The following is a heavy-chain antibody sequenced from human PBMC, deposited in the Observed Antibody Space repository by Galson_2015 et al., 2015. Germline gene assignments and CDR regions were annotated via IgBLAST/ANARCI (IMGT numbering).Heavy chain of an antibody. D-gene: IGHD2/OR15-2a*01. V-gene: IGHV3-53*01. CDR2: IYSDGRT. CDR1: GFSVNSNY. CDR3: AREGNRMYYYDY. Sequence: SLRLSCAASGFSVNSNYMTWVRQAPGKGLEWVSVIYSDGRTYYADSVKGRFTIPRDNSKNTVYLQMNSLRAEDTAVYYCAREGNRMYYYDYWGQGTLVTVSS. J-gene: IGHJ4*02.